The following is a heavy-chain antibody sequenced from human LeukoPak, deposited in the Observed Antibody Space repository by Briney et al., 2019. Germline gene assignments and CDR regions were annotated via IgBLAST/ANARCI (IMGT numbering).Heavy chain of an antibody. CDR1: GYTFTSYG. J-gene: IGHJ4*02. CDR3: ARAGENYYDFYY. Sequence: GASVKVSCKASGYTFTSYGISWVRQAPGQGLEWMGIFNPSGSSTTYAQKFQGRVTMTRDTSTSIVYMELSSLGSEDTAVYYCARAGENYYDFYYWGQGTLVTVSS. D-gene: IGHD1-26*01. CDR2: FNPSGSST. V-gene: IGHV1-46*01.